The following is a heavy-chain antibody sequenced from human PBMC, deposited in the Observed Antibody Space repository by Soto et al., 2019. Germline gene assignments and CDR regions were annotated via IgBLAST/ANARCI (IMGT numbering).Heavy chain of an antibody. CDR1: GGTFSSYA. CDR3: ARIPGYSSSWDDWYFDL. V-gene: IGHV1-69*01. D-gene: IGHD6-13*01. J-gene: IGHJ2*01. CDR2: IIPIFGTA. Sequence: QVQLVQSGAEVKKPGSSVKVSCKASGGTFSSYAISWVRQAPGQGLEWMGGIIPIFGTANYAQKFQGRVTITADESTSTDYMELSSLRSEDTAVYYCARIPGYSSSWDDWYFDLWGRGTLVTVSS.